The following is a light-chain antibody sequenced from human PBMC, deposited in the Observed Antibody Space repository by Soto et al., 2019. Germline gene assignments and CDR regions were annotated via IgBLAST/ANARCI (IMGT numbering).Light chain of an antibody. CDR3: QPDNSMRT. Sequence: DIQMTKSTSTLSESVGDIVTITGRASKSISSWLAWYQQKPGKAPKLLIYDASSLETGGPSRFSGSGSRTEFTLTISSMQPEDFATYYCQPDNSMRTFGQGTKWEIK. CDR2: DAS. V-gene: IGKV1-5*01. CDR1: KSISSW. J-gene: IGKJ1*01.